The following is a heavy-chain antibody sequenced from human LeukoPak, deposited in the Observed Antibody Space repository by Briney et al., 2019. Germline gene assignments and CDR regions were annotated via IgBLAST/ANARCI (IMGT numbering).Heavy chain of an antibody. D-gene: IGHD1-1*01. V-gene: IGHV4-4*07. CDR1: GGSITFYY. CDR3: ASSSWKKTFDY. CDR2: IHTSGTT. J-gene: IGHJ4*02. Sequence: SETLSLTCSVSGGSITFYYWNWIRKPAGKGLERIGRIHTSGTTNYNPSLKSRVTMSIDTSQKKFSLNLTSVTAADTAVYYCASSSWKKTFDYWGQGALVTVSS.